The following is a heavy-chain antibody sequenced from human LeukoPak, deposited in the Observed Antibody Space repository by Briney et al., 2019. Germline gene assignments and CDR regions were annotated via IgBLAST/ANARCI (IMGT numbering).Heavy chain of an antibody. CDR2: IGTSGSST. J-gene: IGHJ4*02. V-gene: IGHV3-23*01. D-gene: IGHD6-19*01. CDR3: VKVSSRCLGSLNY. CDR1: GFTFSSYA. Sequence: GGSLRLSCAASGFTFSSYAMSWVRQAPGKGLEWVSGIGTSGSSTYYADSVKGRFTISRDNSKNTLYLQMDSLRAEDTAIYFCVKVSSRCLGSLNYWGQGTLVTVSS.